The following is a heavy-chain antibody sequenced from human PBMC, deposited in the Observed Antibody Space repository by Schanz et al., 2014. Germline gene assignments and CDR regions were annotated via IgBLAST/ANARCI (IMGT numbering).Heavy chain of an antibody. CDR1: GFPLSNYR. Sequence: EVRLVESGGGLVKPGGSLRLSCVVSGFPLSNYRMNWVRQSPGKGLEWVSCISGTSSHIYYADSVRGRFTISRDNAKNSLYLQMNSLRAEDTAVYYCARDKGGYYPFDYWGQGTLVTVSS. CDR2: ISGTSSHI. V-gene: IGHV3-21*02. J-gene: IGHJ4*02. D-gene: IGHD3-3*01. CDR3: ARDKGGYYPFDY.